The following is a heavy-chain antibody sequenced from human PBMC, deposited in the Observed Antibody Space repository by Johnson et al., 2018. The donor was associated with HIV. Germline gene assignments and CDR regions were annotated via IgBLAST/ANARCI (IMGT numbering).Heavy chain of an antibody. Sequence: EVQLVESGGDVVRPGGSLRLSCAASGFTFDDYDMTWVRQPPGKGLEWVSGINWNGGSTGYAESVKGRFTISRDNAKNSLYLQMNSLRAEDTAVYYCARPVVADYRGAFDSWGQGTMVTVSS. D-gene: IGHD3-22*01. CDR3: ARPVVADYRGAFDS. CDR2: INWNGGST. J-gene: IGHJ3*02. CDR1: GFTFDDYD. V-gene: IGHV3-20*04.